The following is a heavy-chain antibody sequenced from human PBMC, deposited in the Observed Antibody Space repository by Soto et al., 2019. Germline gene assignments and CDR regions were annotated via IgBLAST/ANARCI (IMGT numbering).Heavy chain of an antibody. V-gene: IGHV3-23*01. CDR1: GFTFSNFG. D-gene: IGHD3-10*01. Sequence: GGSLRLSCAASGFTFSNFGMNWVRQAPGKGLEWVSAISGSGGSTYYADSVKGRFTISRDNSKNTLYLQMNSLRAEDTAVYYCGTSCRAGEDYGMDVWGQGTTVTVSS. CDR3: GTSCRAGEDYGMDV. J-gene: IGHJ6*02. CDR2: ISGSGGST.